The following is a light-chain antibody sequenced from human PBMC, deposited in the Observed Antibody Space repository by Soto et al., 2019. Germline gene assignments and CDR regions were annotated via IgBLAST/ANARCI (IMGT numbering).Light chain of an antibody. CDR2: EGS. CDR1: SSDVGSYNL. V-gene: IGLV2-23*01. Sequence: QSALTQPACVSGSPGQSITISCTGSSSDVGSYNLVSWHQQYPGKAPKLMIYEGSKRPSGVSNRFSGSKSGNTASLTISGLQAEDEDDYYCCSYAGRSTLVFGGGTKVTVL. CDR3: CSYAGRSTLV. J-gene: IGLJ3*02.